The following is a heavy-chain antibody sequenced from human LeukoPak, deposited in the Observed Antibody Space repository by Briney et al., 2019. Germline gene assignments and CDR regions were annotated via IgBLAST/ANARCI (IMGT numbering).Heavy chain of an antibody. CDR3: AREWGSSWGSDFDY. D-gene: IGHD6-13*01. Sequence: GGSLRLSCAASGFTFSSYWMSWVRQAPGKGLEWVANIKQDGSEKYYVDSVKGRFTISRDNAKNSLYLQMNSLRAEDTAVYYCAREWGSSWGSDFDYWGQGTLVTVSP. J-gene: IGHJ4*02. CDR1: GFTFSSYW. CDR2: IKQDGSEK. V-gene: IGHV3-7*01.